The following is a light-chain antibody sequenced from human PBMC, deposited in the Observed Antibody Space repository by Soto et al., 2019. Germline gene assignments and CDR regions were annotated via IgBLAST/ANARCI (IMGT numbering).Light chain of an antibody. CDR3: CSHEGAFAYV. Sequence: QSALTQPPSVSGSPGQSVTISCTGTSSDVGGYYYVSWYQKHPGKAPKLMIYDVNERPSGVPDRFSGSKSGNTASLTISGLQADDEAAYFCCSHEGAFAYVFGTGTKVTVL. CDR1: SSDVGGYYY. CDR2: DVN. V-gene: IGLV2-11*01. J-gene: IGLJ1*01.